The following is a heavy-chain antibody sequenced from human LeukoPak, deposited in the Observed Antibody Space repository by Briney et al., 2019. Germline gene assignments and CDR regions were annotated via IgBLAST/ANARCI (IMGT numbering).Heavy chain of an antibody. V-gene: IGHV3-23*01. CDR2: ISGSCGST. D-gene: IGHD5-18*01. CDR1: GFTFSRYA. J-gene: IGHJ4*02. Sequence: GSLRLSCAASGFTFSRYAMSWVRQAPGKGLEWVSAISGSCGSTYYADSVKGRFTISRDNSKNTLYLQMNSLRAEDTAVYYCAKFPSIQLWILDYWGQGTLVTVSS. CDR3: AKFPSIQLWILDY.